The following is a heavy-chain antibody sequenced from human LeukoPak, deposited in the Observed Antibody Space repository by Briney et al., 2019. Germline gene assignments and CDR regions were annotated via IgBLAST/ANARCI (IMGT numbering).Heavy chain of an antibody. Sequence: GGSLRLSCAASGFTFSSYAMSWVRQAPGKGLEWVSAISGSGGSTYYADSVKGRFTISRDNSKNTLYLQMNSLRAEDTAAYYCANLPTVTHYYYYYYYMDVWGKGTTVTVSS. CDR1: GFTFSSYA. D-gene: IGHD4-17*01. V-gene: IGHV3-23*01. CDR3: ANLPTVTHYYYYYYYMDV. J-gene: IGHJ6*03. CDR2: ISGSGGST.